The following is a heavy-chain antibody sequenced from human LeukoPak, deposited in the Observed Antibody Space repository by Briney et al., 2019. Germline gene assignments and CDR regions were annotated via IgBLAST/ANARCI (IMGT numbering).Heavy chain of an antibody. J-gene: IGHJ4*02. D-gene: IGHD5-12*01. CDR1: GGSINSYY. CDR3: ARHSGRLGPFDY. Sequence: SETLSLTCTVSGGSINSYYWSWLRQPPGKGLEYIGYIYYSGSTDYNPSLKSRVTISVDTSKNRFSLNLSSVTAADTAVYYCARHSGRLGPFDYWGQGTLVTVSS. V-gene: IGHV4-59*08. CDR2: IYYSGST.